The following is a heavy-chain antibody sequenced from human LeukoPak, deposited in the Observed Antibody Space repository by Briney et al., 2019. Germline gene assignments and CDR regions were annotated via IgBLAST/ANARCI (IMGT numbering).Heavy chain of an antibody. CDR1: GFSVSSNY. CDR2: IYSGGST. V-gene: IGHV3-66*01. Sequence: GGSLRLSCAASGFSVSSNYMSWVRQAPGKGLEWVAVIYSGGSTNYADSVKARFTISRDNSKNMLYLQMNSLRAEDTAVYYCARDSRSTPLDNWGQGTLVTVSS. D-gene: IGHD2-2*01. J-gene: IGHJ4*02. CDR3: ARDSRSTPLDN.